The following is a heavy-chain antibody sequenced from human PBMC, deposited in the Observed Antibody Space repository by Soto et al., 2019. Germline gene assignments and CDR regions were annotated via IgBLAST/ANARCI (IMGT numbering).Heavy chain of an antibody. CDR2: IDPSDSYN. D-gene: IGHD6-6*01. CDR3: ARHGDSSSPNWFDP. CDR1: GYSFTSYW. V-gene: IGHV5-10-1*01. J-gene: IGHJ5*02. Sequence: PGESLKISCKGSGYSFTSYWISWVRQMPGKGLEWMGRIDPSDSYNNYSPSFEGHVTISADKSISTAYLQWSNLKASDTAMYYCARHGDSSSPNWFDPWGQGTLVTVSS.